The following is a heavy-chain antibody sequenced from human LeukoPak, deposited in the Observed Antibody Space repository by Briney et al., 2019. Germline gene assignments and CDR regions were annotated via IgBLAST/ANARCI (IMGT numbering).Heavy chain of an antibody. J-gene: IGHJ4*02. CDR1: GGSISAYY. CDR2: IYNSGSA. CDR3: AREAAVGTGGFDY. D-gene: IGHD6-13*01. Sequence: SETLSLTCTVSGGSISAYYWSWIRQPPGKGLEWIGYIYNSGSANYNPSLQSRVTILIDTSKKQFSLKVSSVTAADTAVYYCAREAAVGTGGFDYWGQGTLVTVSS. V-gene: IGHV4-59*01.